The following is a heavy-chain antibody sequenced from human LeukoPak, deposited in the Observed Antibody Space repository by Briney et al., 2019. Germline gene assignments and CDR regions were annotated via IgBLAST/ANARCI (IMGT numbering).Heavy chain of an antibody. CDR2: INHSGST. CDR1: GGSFSGYY. V-gene: IGHV4-34*01. J-gene: IGHJ4*02. Sequence: SETLSLTCAVYGGSFSGYYWSWIRQPPGKGLEWIGEINHSGSTNYNPSLKSRVTISVDTSKNQFSLKLSSVTAADTAVYYCARAPGLPDYWGQGALVTVSS. CDR3: ARAPGLPDY.